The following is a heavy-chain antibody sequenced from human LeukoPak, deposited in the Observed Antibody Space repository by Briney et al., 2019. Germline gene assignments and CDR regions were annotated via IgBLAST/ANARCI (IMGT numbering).Heavy chain of an antibody. D-gene: IGHD3-3*01. Sequence: PSETLSLTCTVSGVSINTYYWSWIRQPPGKGLEWIGSVYYNGNTYYNPSLKSRVTVSPDTSKNQFSLKLSSVTAADTAVYYCARLLGGDPYYMDVWGKGTTVTVSS. CDR1: GVSINTYY. V-gene: IGHV4-59*01. J-gene: IGHJ6*03. CDR2: VYYNGNT. CDR3: ARLLGGDPYYMDV.